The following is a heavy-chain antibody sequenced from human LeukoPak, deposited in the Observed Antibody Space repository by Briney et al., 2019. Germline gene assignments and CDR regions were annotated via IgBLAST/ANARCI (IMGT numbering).Heavy chain of an antibody. CDR3: ARGGNGSSQLPFDY. D-gene: IGHD1-26*01. J-gene: IGHJ4*02. Sequence: KPSETLSLTCAVYGGSFSGYYWSWIRQPPGKGLEWIGEINHSGSTNYNPSLKSRVTISVDTSKNQFSLKLSSVTAADTAVYYCARGGNGSSQLPFDYWGQGTLVTVSS. CDR1: GGSFSGYY. V-gene: IGHV4-34*01. CDR2: INHSGST.